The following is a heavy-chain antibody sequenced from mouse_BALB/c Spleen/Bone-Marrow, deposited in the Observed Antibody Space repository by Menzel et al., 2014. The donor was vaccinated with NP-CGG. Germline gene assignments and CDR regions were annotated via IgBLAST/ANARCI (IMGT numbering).Heavy chain of an antibody. Sequence: DVKLMESGGGLVKPGGSLKLSCAASGFTFSDYYLYWVRQTPEKRLEWVATISDGGSYTRYPDSVKGRFAISRDNAKNNLYLQMSSLKSEDTAMYYCTRYLGNSGTEFAYWGQGTLVTVSA. V-gene: IGHV5-4*02. D-gene: IGHD4-1*01. CDR2: ISDGGSYT. J-gene: IGHJ3*01. CDR3: TRYLGNSGTEFAY. CDR1: GFTFSDYY.